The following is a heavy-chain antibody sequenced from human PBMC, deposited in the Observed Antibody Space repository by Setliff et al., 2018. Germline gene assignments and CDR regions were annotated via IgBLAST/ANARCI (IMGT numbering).Heavy chain of an antibody. V-gene: IGHV1-69*13. CDR1: GGTFKNHA. D-gene: IGHD6-13*01. Sequence: ASVKVSCKTSGGTFKNHAISWVRQAPGQGLEWMGGTIPMFDRPNYAQKFQGRVTITADESTTTAYMELRSLRADDTAVYYCARGGKAADARKGLFENWGQGTLVTVS. CDR3: ARGGKAADARKGLFEN. J-gene: IGHJ4*02. CDR2: TIPMFDRP.